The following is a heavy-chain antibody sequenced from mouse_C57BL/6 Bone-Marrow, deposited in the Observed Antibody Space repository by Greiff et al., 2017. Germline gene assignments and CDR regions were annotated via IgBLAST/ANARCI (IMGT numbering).Heavy chain of an antibody. Sequence: QVQLQQSGAELMKPGASVKLSCKATGYTFTGYWIEWVKQRPGHGLEWIGEILPGSGSTNYNEKFKGKATFTADTSSNTAYMQLISLTTEDSAIYYCARPLARYGNYYYGGQGTTLTVSS. CDR2: ILPGSGST. CDR3: ARPLARYGNYYY. V-gene: IGHV1-9*01. D-gene: IGHD2-1*01. CDR1: GYTFTGYW. J-gene: IGHJ2*01.